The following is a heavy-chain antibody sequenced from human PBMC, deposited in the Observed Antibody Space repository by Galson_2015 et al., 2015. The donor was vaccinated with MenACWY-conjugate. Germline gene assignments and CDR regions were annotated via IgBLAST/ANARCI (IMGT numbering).Heavy chain of an antibody. V-gene: IGHV3-23*01. CDR1: GFTFSSYA. D-gene: IGHD3-10*01. CDR3: AKKGSGIINRFYYYYGMNV. Sequence: SLRLSCAASGFTFSSYAMSWVRQAPGKGLEWVSAISGSGGSTYYADSVKGRFTISRDNSKNTLYLQMNSLRAEDTAVYYCAKKGSGIINRFYYYYGMNVWGQGTTVTVSS. CDR2: ISGSGGST. J-gene: IGHJ6*02.